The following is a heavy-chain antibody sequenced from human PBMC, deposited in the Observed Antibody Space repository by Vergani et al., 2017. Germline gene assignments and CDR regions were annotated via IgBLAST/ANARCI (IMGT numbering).Heavy chain of an antibody. J-gene: IGHJ4*02. D-gene: IGHD3-22*01. CDR2: VNWNGVGS. V-gene: IGHV3-20*04. Sequence: EVQLVESGGRVVRPGGSLRLSCIASGFKFDDYDMNWVRHVPGKGLEWVAGVNWNGVGSAYADSVRGRFIISRDNAKNSLFLQMNSLRVEDTALYYCATIDSSGYYPSYNVPDYWGQGTQVTVSS. CDR1: GFKFDDYD. CDR3: ATIDSSGYYPSYNVPDY.